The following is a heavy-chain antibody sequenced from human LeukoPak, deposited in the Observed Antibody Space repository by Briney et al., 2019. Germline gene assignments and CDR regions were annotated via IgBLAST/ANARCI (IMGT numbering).Heavy chain of an antibody. CDR2: INHSGST. CDR3: ARGLIQLWVTRGYYFDY. Sequence: SETLSLTCAVYGGSFSGYYGSWIRQPPGKGLEWIGEINHSGSTNYHPSLKSRVTISVDTSKNQFSLKLSSVTAADTAVYYCARGLIQLWVTRGYYFDYWGQGTLVTVSS. V-gene: IGHV4-34*01. J-gene: IGHJ4*02. CDR1: GGSFSGYY. D-gene: IGHD5-18*01.